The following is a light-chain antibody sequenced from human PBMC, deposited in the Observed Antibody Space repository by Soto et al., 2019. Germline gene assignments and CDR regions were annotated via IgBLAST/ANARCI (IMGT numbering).Light chain of an antibody. CDR1: QSVSSN. Sequence: EIVLTQSPATLSLSPGERATLSCRASQSVSSNVAWYQQKPGQPPSLLIHGASTRAPGIPDRFSGSRSGTDFTLTISGLEPEDFAVYYCQLYGGSTKTFGQGTKVDIK. J-gene: IGKJ1*01. V-gene: IGKV3-20*01. CDR2: GAS. CDR3: QLYGGSTKT.